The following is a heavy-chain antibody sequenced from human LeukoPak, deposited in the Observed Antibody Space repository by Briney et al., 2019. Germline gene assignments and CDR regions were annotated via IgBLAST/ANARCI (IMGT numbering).Heavy chain of an antibody. J-gene: IGHJ4*02. Sequence: ASVKVSCKASGGTFSSYAISWVRQAPGQGLEWMGIINPSGGSTSYAQKFQGRVTMTRDTSTSTVYMELSSLRSEDTAVYYCARRTTVTDYLGYWGQGTLVTVSS. D-gene: IGHD4-17*01. CDR3: ARRTTVTDYLGY. CDR1: GGTFSSYA. V-gene: IGHV1-46*01. CDR2: INPSGGST.